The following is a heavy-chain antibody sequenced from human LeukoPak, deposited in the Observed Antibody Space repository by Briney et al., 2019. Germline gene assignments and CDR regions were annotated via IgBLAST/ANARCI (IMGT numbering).Heavy chain of an antibody. Sequence: SETLSLTCVVSGHSISSGYYWGWIRQPPGKGLEWIGSISQSGSTDYNPSLKGRVIISVDTSKNQFSLKLTSVTAADTAMYYCARVGDCSAGSCHSPYYWGQGTLVTVPS. J-gene: IGHJ4*02. CDR3: ARVGDCSAGSCHSPYY. CDR2: ISQSGST. CDR1: GHSISSGYY. V-gene: IGHV4-38-2*01. D-gene: IGHD2-15*01.